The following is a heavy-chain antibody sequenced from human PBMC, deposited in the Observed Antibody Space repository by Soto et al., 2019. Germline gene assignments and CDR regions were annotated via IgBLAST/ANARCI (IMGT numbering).Heavy chain of an antibody. Sequence: SVKVSCKASGGTFSSYSIGWVRQAPGQGLEWMGGIIPIFGTANYAQKFQGRVTITADESTSTAYMELSSLRSEDTAVYYCARTLDRDYYYGMDVWGQGTTVTVSS. CDR2: IIPIFGTA. CDR3: ARTLDRDYYYGMDV. V-gene: IGHV1-69*13. J-gene: IGHJ6*02. D-gene: IGHD3-22*01. CDR1: GGTFSSYS.